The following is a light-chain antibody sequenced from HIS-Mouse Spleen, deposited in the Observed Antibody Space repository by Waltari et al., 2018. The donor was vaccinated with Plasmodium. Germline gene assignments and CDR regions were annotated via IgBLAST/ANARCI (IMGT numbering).Light chain of an antibody. Sequence: SYELTQPPSVSVSPGQTASITCSGDKLGDKYACWYQQKPGQSPVLVIYQDSKRPSGGPERFSCSNSGNTATLTISGTQAMDEADYYCQAWDSSTVVFGGGTKLTVL. J-gene: IGLJ2*01. CDR1: KLGDKY. CDR3: QAWDSSTVV. CDR2: QDS. V-gene: IGLV3-1*01.